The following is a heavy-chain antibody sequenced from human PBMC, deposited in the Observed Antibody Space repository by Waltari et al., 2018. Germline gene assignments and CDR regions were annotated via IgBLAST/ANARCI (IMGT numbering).Heavy chain of an antibody. CDR1: GYSFTSYW. Sequence: EVQLVQSGAEVKKPGESLKISCKGSGYSFTSYWIGWVRQMPGKGLEGMGNIYNGDSDTRYSPSVQGQGTISADKAISTGYLQWSSPKAADTAMYYWARGNYYGSGSYGSWGQGTLVTVSS. V-gene: IGHV5-51*01. J-gene: IGHJ4*02. D-gene: IGHD3-10*01. CDR2: IYNGDSDT. CDR3: ARGNYYGSGSYGS.